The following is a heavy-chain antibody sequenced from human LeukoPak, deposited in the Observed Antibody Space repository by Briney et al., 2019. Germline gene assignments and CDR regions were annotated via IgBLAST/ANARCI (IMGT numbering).Heavy chain of an antibody. CDR3: ARGGAAAGLDAFDI. V-gene: IGHV3-21*01. CDR2: IGSSSSYK. Sequence: GGSLRLSCAASGFSFSSHSMNWVRQAPGKGLEWVSYIGSSSSYKYYADSVKGRFTISRDNAKNSLYLQMNSLRAEDTAVYYCARGGAAAGLDAFDIWGQGTMVTVSS. D-gene: IGHD6-13*01. J-gene: IGHJ3*02. CDR1: GFSFSSHS.